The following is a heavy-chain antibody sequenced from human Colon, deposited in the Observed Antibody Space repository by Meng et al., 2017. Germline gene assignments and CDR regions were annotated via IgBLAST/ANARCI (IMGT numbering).Heavy chain of an antibody. D-gene: IGHD7-27*01. Sequence: GESLKISCPPSGFPFSDSWMTWVRQAPGKGLEWVGNIDPDGTVKNYVDSVKGRFTFSRDNAKNSLFLQMNSLRAEDTAVYYCARDSGWGSLDYWGQGTLVTVSS. CDR1: GFPFSDSW. V-gene: IGHV3-7*01. CDR2: IDPDGTVK. J-gene: IGHJ4*02. CDR3: ARDSGWGSLDY.